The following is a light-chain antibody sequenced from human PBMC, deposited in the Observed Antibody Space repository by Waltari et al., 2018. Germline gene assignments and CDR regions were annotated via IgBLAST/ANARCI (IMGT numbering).Light chain of an antibody. CDR1: SSDIGTYNR. Sequence: QSALTQPPSVSGSPGQSVTISCTGTSSDIGTYNRVSWYQQPPGTAPKLMLYEVNNRPSGFPDRFSGSKSGNTASLTISGLQAEDEADYYCSSYARNTYVFGTGTKVTVL. V-gene: IGLV2-18*02. J-gene: IGLJ1*01. CDR2: EVN. CDR3: SSYARNTYV.